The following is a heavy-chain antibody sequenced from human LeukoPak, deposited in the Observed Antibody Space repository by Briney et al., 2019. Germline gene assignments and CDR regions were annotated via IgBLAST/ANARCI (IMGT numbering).Heavy chain of an antibody. CDR1: GFTFSNYW. J-gene: IGHJ4*02. D-gene: IGHD3-16*01. V-gene: IGHV3-7*01. CDR3: ARGDGLN. CDR2: IYHDGSEK. Sequence: GGSLRLSCAASGFTFSNYWMSWVRQAPGKGLEWVANIYHDGSEKDYADSVRGRFTISRDNAKNSLYLQMNSLRADDTAVYYCARGDGLNWGQGNQVTVSS.